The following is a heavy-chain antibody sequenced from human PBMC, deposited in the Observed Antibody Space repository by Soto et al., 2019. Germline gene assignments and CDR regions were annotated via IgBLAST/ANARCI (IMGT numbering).Heavy chain of an antibody. CDR2: INPSAGST. V-gene: IGHV1-46*01. CDR1: GYTFTNYY. CDR3: ARELPVLTATFPYYYYYGMDV. J-gene: IGHJ6*02. Sequence: QVRLVQSGAEVKKPGASVKVSCKASGYTFTNYYMHWVRQAPGQGLEWMGIINPSAGSTSYAQKFQDRVTMTRDTSTSTVYMELSSLRSEDTAVYFCARELPVLTATFPYYYYYGMDVWGQGTTVTVSS. D-gene: IGHD4-17*01.